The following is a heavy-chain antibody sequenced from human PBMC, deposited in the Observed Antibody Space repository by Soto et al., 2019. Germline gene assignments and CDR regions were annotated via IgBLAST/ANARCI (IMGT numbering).Heavy chain of an antibody. CDR3: ARRYGSAIDY. CDR1: GGSISSYY. J-gene: IGHJ4*02. V-gene: IGHV4-59*08. CDR2: IYYSGST. Sequence: QVQLQELGPGLVKPSETLSLTCTVSGGSISSYYWSWIRQPPGKGLEWIGYIYYSGSTNYNPSLKSRVTISVDTSKNQFSLKLSSVTAADTAVYYCARRYGSAIDYWGQGTLVTVSS. D-gene: IGHD1-26*01.